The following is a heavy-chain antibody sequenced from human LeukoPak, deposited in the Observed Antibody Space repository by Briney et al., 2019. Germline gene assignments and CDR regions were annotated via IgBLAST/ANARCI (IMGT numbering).Heavy chain of an antibody. CDR3: ARYSSARYGMDV. CDR2: ISSSGSTI. D-gene: IGHD6-19*01. CDR1: GFTFSSYE. Sequence: GGSLRHSCAASGFTFSSYEMNWVRQAPGKGLEWVSYISSSGSTIYYADSVKGRFTISRDNAKNSLYLQMNSLRAEDTAVYYCARYSSARYGMDVWGQGTTVTVSS. J-gene: IGHJ6*02. V-gene: IGHV3-48*03.